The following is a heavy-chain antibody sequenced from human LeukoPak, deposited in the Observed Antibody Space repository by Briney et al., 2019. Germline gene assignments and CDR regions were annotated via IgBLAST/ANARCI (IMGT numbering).Heavy chain of an antibody. V-gene: IGHV4-59*01. D-gene: IGHD5-18*01. CDR1: GVSMNSYY. CDR3: ARNLGYSGSHWFDP. J-gene: IGHJ5*02. Sequence: PSETLSLTCTVSGVSMNSYYWSWIRQPPGKGLEWIGYLYHSGSANYNPSLKSRVTISVDTSKTQFYLKLSSMTAADTAFYYCARNLGYSGSHWFDPWGQGTLVTVSS. CDR2: LYHSGSA.